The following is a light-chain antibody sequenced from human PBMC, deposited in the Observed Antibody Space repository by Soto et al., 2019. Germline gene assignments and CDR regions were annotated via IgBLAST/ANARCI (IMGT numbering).Light chain of an antibody. CDR2: EVT. CDR1: SSDVGIYNF. CDR3: SSYTSSSARV. J-gene: IGLJ1*01. V-gene: IGLV2-14*01. Sequence: QSALTQPASVSGSAGQSIAIPCTASSSDVGIYNFVSWYHQHPGKVPKLIIYEVTSRPSGVSIRFSGSESGNTASLTISGLQPEDEADYYGSSYTSSSARVFGTGTKVTVL.